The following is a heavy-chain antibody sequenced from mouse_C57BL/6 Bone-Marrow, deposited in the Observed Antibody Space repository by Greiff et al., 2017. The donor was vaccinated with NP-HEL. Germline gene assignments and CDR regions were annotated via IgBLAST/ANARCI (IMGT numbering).Heavy chain of an antibody. CDR3: ARRLPAMDY. D-gene: IGHD2-2*01. V-gene: IGHV1-81*01. Sequence: SGAELARPGASVKLSCKASGYTFTSYGISWVKQRTGQGLEWIGEIYPRSGNTYYNEKFKGKATLTADKSSSTAYMELRSLTSEDSAVYFCARRLPAMDYWGQGTSVTVSS. CDR2: IYPRSGNT. CDR1: GYTFTSYG. J-gene: IGHJ4*01.